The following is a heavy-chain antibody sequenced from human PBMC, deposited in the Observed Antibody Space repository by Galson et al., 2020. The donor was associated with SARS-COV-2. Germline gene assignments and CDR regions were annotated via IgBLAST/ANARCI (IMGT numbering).Heavy chain of an antibody. CDR1: GFTFSSYD. D-gene: IGHD3-10*01. CDR3: ARVDHQYYYGSGSYYKQYWYFDL. CDR2: IGTAGDT. Sequence: GGSMRLSCAASGFTFSSYDMHWVRQATGKGLEWVSAIGTAGDTYYPGSVKGRFTISRENAKNSLYLQMNSLRAGDTAVYYCARVDHQYYYGSGSYYKQYWYFDLWGRGTLVTVSS. J-gene: IGHJ2*01. V-gene: IGHV3-13*01.